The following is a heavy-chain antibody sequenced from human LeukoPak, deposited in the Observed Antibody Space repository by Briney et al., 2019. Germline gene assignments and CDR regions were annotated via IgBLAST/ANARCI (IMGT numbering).Heavy chain of an antibody. CDR1: GFTFDAYA. CDR3: AKEGYTSSYSYYYYYMDV. J-gene: IGHJ6*03. D-gene: IGHD6-6*01. Sequence: PGGPLRLSCAASGFTFDAYAMHWVRQAPGKGLEWVSLITSDGGSTYYSDSVKGRFTSSRDNSKNALYLQMNSLRTEDTALYYCAKEGYTSSYSYYYYYMDVWGNGTTVTVSS. V-gene: IGHV3-43D*03. CDR2: ITSDGGST.